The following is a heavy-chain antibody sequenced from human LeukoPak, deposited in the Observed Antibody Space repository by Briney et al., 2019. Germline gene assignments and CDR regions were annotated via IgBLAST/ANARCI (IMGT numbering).Heavy chain of an antibody. D-gene: IGHD2-2*01. Sequence: SETLSLXCTVSGGSISSGDYYWSWIRQPPGKGLEWIGYIYYSGSTYYNPSLKSRVTISVDTSKNQFSLKLSSVTAADTAVYYCARRTRSTKAFDYWGQGTLVTVSS. CDR1: GGSISSGDYY. V-gene: IGHV4-30-4*08. CDR2: IYYSGST. CDR3: ARRTRSTKAFDY. J-gene: IGHJ4*02.